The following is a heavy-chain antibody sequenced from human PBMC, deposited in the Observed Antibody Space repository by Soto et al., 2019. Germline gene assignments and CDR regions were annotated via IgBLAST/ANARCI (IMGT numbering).Heavy chain of an antibody. CDR3: ARGLYHYDFWSGYYLDH. V-gene: IGHV1-8*01. J-gene: IGHJ4*02. Sequence: ASVKVSCKASGYTFTSYDINWVRQATGQGLEWMGWMNPNSGNTGYAQKFQGRVTMTRNTSISTAYMELSSLRSEDTAVYYCARGLYHYDFWSGYYLDHWGQGTLVTVS. CDR1: GYTFTSYD. CDR2: MNPNSGNT. D-gene: IGHD3-3*01.